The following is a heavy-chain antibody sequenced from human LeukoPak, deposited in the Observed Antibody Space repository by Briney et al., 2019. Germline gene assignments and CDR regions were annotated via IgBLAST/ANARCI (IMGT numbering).Heavy chain of an antibody. V-gene: IGHV4-39*01. CDR2: IYYSGNT. CDR3: ARVGYSGWNLEY. J-gene: IGHJ4*02. CDR1: GGSISSSSHF. Sequence: SETLSLTCTVSGGSISSSSHFWSWIRQPPGKGLEWIGSIYYSGNTYYNSSLKSRVTISVDTSKNQFSLKLSSVTAADTAVYYCARVGYSGWNLEYWGQGTLVTVSS. D-gene: IGHD5-12*01.